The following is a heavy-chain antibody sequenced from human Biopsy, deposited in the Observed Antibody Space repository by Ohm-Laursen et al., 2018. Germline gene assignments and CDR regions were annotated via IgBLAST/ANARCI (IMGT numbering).Heavy chain of an antibody. Sequence: SLRLSCAASGFTFSSYAMTWFRQAPGKGLEWVSTISGNSDIIYDTDSVKGRFTTSRDNSKNTLYLQMNSLRADDTAAYYCALAAAQTVTHFDYWGQGTLVTVSS. D-gene: IGHD4-17*01. CDR1: GFTFSSYA. J-gene: IGHJ4*02. V-gene: IGHV3-23*01. CDR3: ALAAAQTVTHFDY. CDR2: ISGNSDII.